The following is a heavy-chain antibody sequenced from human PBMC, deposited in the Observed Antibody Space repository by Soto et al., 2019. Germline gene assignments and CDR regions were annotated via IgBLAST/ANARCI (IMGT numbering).Heavy chain of an antibody. D-gene: IGHD5-12*01. Sequence: GGSLRLSCAASGFMFDDYAMTWVRQAPGKGLEWVSGLNWNGGDIHYADSVKGRFTVARDNAKNSLYLEMNSLRAEDTALYHCARVGGVYRGYHFKPFSLDLWGQGTLVTVSS. CDR3: ARVGGVYRGYHFKPFSLDL. CDR1: GFMFDDYA. V-gene: IGHV3-20*01. J-gene: IGHJ4*02. CDR2: LNWNGGDI.